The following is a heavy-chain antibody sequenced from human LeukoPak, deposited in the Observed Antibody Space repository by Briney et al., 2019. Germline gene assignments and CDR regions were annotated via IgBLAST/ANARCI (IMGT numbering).Heavy chain of an antibody. J-gene: IGHJ4*02. CDR2: ISGSGGST. D-gene: IGHD4-17*01. CDR1: GFTFMTYW. CDR3: AKVATVTTIFYYFDY. V-gene: IGHV3-23*01. Sequence: GGSLRLSCAASGFTFMTYWMSWVRQAPGKGLEWVSAISGSGGSTYYADSVKGRFTISRDNSKNTLYLQMNSLRAEDTAVYYCAKVATVTTIFYYFDYWGQGTLVTVSS.